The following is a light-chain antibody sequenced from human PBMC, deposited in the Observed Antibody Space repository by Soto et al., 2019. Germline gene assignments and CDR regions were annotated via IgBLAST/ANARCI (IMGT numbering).Light chain of an antibody. Sequence: DIQMTQSPSTLSASVGDRATITCRASQSLNSLLAWYQQKPGRAPKLLIYDASTLESGVPSRFSGSGSGTEFTLTISSLQTDDFATYYCQQYNSYSSWTFGQGTKV. J-gene: IGKJ1*01. CDR1: QSLNSL. CDR3: QQYNSYSSWT. V-gene: IGKV1-5*01. CDR2: DAS.